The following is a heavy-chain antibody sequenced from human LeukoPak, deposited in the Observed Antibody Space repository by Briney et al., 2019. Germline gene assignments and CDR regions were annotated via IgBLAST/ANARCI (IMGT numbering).Heavy chain of an antibody. V-gene: IGHV4-34*01. CDR3: ARVCYYGSGNQDYFDY. D-gene: IGHD3-10*01. CDR2: INHSGST. CDR1: GGSFSGYY. Sequence: PSETLSLTCAVYGGSFSGYYWSWIRQPPGKGLEWIGEINHSGSTNYNPSLKSRVTISADTSKNQFSLKLSSVTAADTAVYYCARVCYYGSGNQDYFDYWGQGTLVTVSS. J-gene: IGHJ4*02.